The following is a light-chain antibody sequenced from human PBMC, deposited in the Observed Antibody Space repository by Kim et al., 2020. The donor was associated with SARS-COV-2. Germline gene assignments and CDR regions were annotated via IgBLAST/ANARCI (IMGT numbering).Light chain of an antibody. V-gene: IGLV3-1*01. CDR1: KLGDKY. CDR2: QES. J-gene: IGLJ2*01. Sequence: GSPDQPRSITCSGDKLGDKYACWYQEKPGQSPVLVIYQESKRPSGIPERFSGSNSGNTATLTISGTQAMDEADYYCQAWDSSTGVFGGGTQLTVL. CDR3: QAWDSSTGV.